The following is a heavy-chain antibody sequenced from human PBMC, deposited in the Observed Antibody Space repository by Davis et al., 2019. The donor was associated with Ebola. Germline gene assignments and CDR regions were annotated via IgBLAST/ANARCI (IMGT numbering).Heavy chain of an antibody. CDR3: SRTTRGSGWFLDY. J-gene: IGHJ4*02. CDR1: GGSFSGYY. D-gene: IGHD6-19*01. V-gene: IGHV4-34*12. CDR2: VIDSGIT. Sequence: GSLRLSCAVYGGSFSGYYWSWVRQSPGKGLEWLGEVIDSGITNYNPSLKSRVSLSVDTSKNQVSLKLTSVTAADTAVYYCSRTTRGSGWFLDYWGQGTRVTVSS.